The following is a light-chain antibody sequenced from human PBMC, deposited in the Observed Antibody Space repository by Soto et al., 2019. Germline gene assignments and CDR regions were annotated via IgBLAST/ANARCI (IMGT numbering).Light chain of an antibody. J-gene: IGKJ1*01. Sequence: DIQMTQSPSSLSASVGDRVTITCRASQSISSYLNWYQQKPGKAPKLLIYAASSLQSGVPSRFSGSGSGTDFTLTISSLHPEDFATYYCQQSYSIPPWTFGQGTKVQIK. CDR2: AAS. V-gene: IGKV1-39*01. CDR1: QSISSY. CDR3: QQSYSIPPWT.